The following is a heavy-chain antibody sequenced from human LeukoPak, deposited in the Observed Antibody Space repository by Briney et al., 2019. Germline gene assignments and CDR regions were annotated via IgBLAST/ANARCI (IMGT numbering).Heavy chain of an antibody. CDR3: VRDDGTYYSGSGRPH. V-gene: IGHV3-53*01. Sequence: GGSLRLSCAASGFTVSSNYMSWVRQAPGKGLEWVSVIYSGGSTYYADSVKGRFTISRGNSKSTLYLQMNSLRAEDTAVYYCVRDDGTYYSGSGRPHWGQGTLVTVSS. D-gene: IGHD3-10*01. CDR2: IYSGGST. J-gene: IGHJ4*02. CDR1: GFTVSSNY.